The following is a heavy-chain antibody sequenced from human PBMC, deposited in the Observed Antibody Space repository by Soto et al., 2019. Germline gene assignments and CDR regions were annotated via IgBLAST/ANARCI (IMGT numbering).Heavy chain of an antibody. CDR2: IYYSGNT. CDR3: ARGGREIILGYYAMDV. D-gene: IGHD3-10*01. V-gene: IGHV4-59*01. J-gene: IGHJ6*02. Sequence: QVQLQESGPGLVKPSETLFLICAVYGGSISTYSWSWIRQPPGRGLEWIGDIYYSGNTNYTPSLKSRISISADTSKNQFSLRLSSVTAADTAVYYCARGGREIILGYYAMDVWGQGTTVTVSS. CDR1: GGSISTYS.